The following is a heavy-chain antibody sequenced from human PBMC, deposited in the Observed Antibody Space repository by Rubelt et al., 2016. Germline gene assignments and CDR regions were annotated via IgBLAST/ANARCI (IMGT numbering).Heavy chain of an antibody. CDR2: INPNSGGT. CDR3: AGVFYNYYMDV. Sequence: QVQLVQSGAEVKKPGASVKVSCKASGYTFTSYDINWVRQATGQGLEWMGWINPNSGGTNDVQKFRGKVTMTRDTTISAADMELSRLISDDTAEYYCAGVFYNYYMDVWGKGTTVTVSS. D-gene: IGHD2/OR15-2a*01. V-gene: IGHV1-2*02. CDR1: GYTFTSYD. J-gene: IGHJ6*03.